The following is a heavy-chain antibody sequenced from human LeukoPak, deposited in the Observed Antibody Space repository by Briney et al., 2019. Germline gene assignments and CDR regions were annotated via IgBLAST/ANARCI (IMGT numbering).Heavy chain of an antibody. CDR2: IWYDGSNK. D-gene: IGHD2-2*01. V-gene: IGHV3-33*01. CDR1: GFTFSSYG. Sequence: PGRSLRLSCAASGFTFSSYGMHWVRQAPGKGLEWVAVIWYDGSNKYYADSVKGRFTISRDNSKNTLYLQMNSLRAEDTAVYYCARTCSSTSCSYYYYGMDVWGQGTTVTVSS. CDR3: ARTCSSTSCSYYYYGMDV. J-gene: IGHJ6*02.